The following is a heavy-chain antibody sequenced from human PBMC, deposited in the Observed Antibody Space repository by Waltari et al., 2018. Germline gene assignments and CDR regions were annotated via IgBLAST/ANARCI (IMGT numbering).Heavy chain of an antibody. CDR3: ARHRGELHDPFDY. V-gene: IGHV4-39*01. CDR1: GGSISSSSYY. J-gene: IGHJ4*02. Sequence: QLQLQESGPGLVKPSETLSLTCTVSGGSISSSSYYWDWIGSIYSSGSTYYNPSLKSRVTISVDTSKNQFSLKLSSVTAADTAVYYCARHRGELHDPFDYWGQGTLVTVSS. D-gene: IGHD1-26*01. CDR2: IYSSGST.